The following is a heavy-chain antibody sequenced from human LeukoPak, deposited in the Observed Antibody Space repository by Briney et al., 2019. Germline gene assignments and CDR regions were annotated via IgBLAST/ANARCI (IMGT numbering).Heavy chain of an antibody. CDR3: ARRRKQLASTYYCCYYMDV. CDR1: GGSFSGYY. Sequence: SETLSLTCAVYGGSFSGYYWSWIRQPPGKGLEWIGEINHSGSTNYNPSLKSRVTISVDTSKSQFSLKLSSVTAADTAVYYCARRRKQLASTYYCCYYMDVWGKGTTVTVSS. CDR2: INHSGST. D-gene: IGHD6-13*01. J-gene: IGHJ6*03. V-gene: IGHV4-34*01.